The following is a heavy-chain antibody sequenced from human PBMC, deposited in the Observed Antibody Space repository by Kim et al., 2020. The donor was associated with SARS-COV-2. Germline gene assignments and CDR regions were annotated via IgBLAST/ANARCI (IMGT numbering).Heavy chain of an antibody. D-gene: IGHD3-22*01. CDR3: ARIPDTSGYYSFDY. CDR2: INAGSGYT. J-gene: IGHJ4*02. V-gene: IGHV1-3*01. CDR1: GYTFTNYA. Sequence: ASVKVSCKTSGYTFTNYALHWVRQAPGQRLEWMGWINAGSGYTQYSQKLQGRVTITRDTSASTSYMELSSLRSEDTAVYYCARIPDTSGYYSFDYWGQGTLVTVSS.